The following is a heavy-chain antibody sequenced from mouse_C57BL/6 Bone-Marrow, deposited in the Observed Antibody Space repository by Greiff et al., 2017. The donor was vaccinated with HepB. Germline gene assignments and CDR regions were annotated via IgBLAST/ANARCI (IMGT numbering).Heavy chain of an antibody. Sequence: DVQLQESGAELVRPGASVKLSCTASGFNIKDDYMHWVKQKPEQGLEWIGWIDPENGDTEYASKFQGKATITADTSSTTAYLQLSSLTSEDTAVYYCTREKGYDYDGGFAYWGQGTLVTVSA. V-gene: IGHV14-4*01. CDR3: TREKGYDYDGGFAY. J-gene: IGHJ3*01. CDR2: IDPENGDT. CDR1: GFNIKDDY. D-gene: IGHD2-4*01.